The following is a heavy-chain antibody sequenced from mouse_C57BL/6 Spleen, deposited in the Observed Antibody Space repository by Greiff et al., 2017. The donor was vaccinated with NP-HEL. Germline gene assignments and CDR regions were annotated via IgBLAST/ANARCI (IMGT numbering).Heavy chain of an antibody. CDR1: GYAFSSYW. D-gene: IGHD2-14*01. CDR3: ARRGVRYWYFDV. J-gene: IGHJ1*03. V-gene: IGHV1-80*01. CDR2: IYPGDGDT. Sequence: QVQLQQSGAELVKPGASVKISCKASGYAFSSYWMNWVKQRPGKGLEWIGQIYPGDGDTNYNGKFKGKATLTADKSSSTAYMQLSSLTSEDSAVYCCARRGVRYWYFDVWGTGTTVTVSS.